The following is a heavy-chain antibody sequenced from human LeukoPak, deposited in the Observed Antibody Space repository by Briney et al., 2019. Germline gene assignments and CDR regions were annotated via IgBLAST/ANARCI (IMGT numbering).Heavy chain of an antibody. Sequence: SETLSLTCTVSGGSISSSSYYWGWIRQPPGKGLEWIGSIYYSGSTYYNPSLKSRVTISVDTSKNQFSLKLSSVTAADTAVYYCARPRGYNLSGLGYWGQGTLVTVSS. CDR3: ARPRGYNLSGLGY. J-gene: IGHJ4*02. V-gene: IGHV4-39*01. D-gene: IGHD5-24*01. CDR1: GGSISSSSYY. CDR2: IYYSGST.